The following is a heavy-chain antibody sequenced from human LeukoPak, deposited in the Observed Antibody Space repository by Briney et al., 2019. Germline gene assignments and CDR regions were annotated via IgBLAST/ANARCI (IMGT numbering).Heavy chain of an antibody. V-gene: IGHV1-2*02. CDR2: INPNSGGT. CDR3: ARGGGYSYGFGY. Sequence: ASVKVSCKASRYTFTAYYMHWVRQAPGQGLEWMGWINPNSGGTNYVQKFQGRVTMTRDTSISTVYMELSTLRSDDTAVYYCARGGGYSYGFGYWGQGTLVTVSS. CDR1: RYTFTAYY. D-gene: IGHD5-12*01. J-gene: IGHJ4*02.